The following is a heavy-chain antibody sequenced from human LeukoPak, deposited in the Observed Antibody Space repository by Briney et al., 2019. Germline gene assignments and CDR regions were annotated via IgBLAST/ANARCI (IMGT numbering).Heavy chain of an antibody. Sequence: KPGGSLRLSCAASGFTFSDYYMSWFRQAPGKGLEWVSYISSSSNTIYYADSVKGRFTISRDNAKNSLYLQMNSLRADDTAVYFCARQSMVRGVIVPGDYWGQGTLVTVSS. CDR1: GFTFSDYY. CDR2: ISSSSNTI. V-gene: IGHV3-11*01. CDR3: ARQSMVRGVIVPGDY. J-gene: IGHJ4*02. D-gene: IGHD3-10*01.